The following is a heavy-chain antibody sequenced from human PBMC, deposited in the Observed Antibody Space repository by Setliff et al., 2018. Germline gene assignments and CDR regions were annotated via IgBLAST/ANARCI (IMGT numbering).Heavy chain of an antibody. CDR2: INPNDGYT. CDR3: ARSPPNRGSGSGWYGDY. D-gene: IGHD6-19*01. CDR1: GHSLTSNH. Sequence: ASVKVSCKASGHSLTSNHFHWGRQAPGKGLEWMGTINPNDGYTIYAPAFQGRVAMTTDTSTGTAYMELRSLRSDDTAVYYCARSPPNRGSGSGWYGDYWGQGTLVTVSS. J-gene: IGHJ4*02. V-gene: IGHV1-46*01.